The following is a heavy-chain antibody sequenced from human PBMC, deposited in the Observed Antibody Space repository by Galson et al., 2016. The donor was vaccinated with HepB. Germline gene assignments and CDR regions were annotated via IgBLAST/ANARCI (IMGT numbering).Heavy chain of an antibody. V-gene: IGHV1-69*13. CDR1: GDTFNTYD. D-gene: IGHD6-6*01. J-gene: IGHJ6*02. CDR2: LIPIFGTT. Sequence: SVKVSCKASGDTFNTYDINWVRQAPGQGLEWMGGLIPIFGTTTYAQKFQARVTITADESTSTAYMELSNLRSEDTAVYYCARDVYSTASPARYGMDVWGQGTTVTVSS. CDR3: ARDVYSTASPARYGMDV.